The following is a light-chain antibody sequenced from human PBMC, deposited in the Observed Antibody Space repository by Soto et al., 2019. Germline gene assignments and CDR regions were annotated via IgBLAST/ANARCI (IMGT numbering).Light chain of an antibody. CDR2: DAS. Sequence: EIVMTQSPATLSVSPGERATLSCRASQSITGNLTWYQQKPGQAPRLLIYDASTRATGIPARFSGSGSGTEFTLTISSLQSEDVATYYCQQYDSLPYTFGQGSKLEIK. V-gene: IGKV3-15*01. CDR1: QSITGN. CDR3: QQYDSLPYT. J-gene: IGKJ2*01.